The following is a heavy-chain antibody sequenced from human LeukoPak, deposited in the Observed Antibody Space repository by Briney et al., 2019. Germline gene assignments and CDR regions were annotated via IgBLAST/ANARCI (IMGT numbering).Heavy chain of an antibody. CDR3: TTTMVRESLNYYYYGMDV. CDR2: ISGSGGST. Sequence: GASLRLSCAASGFTFSSYAMSWVRQAPGKGLEWVSAISGSGGSTYYADSVKGRFTISRDDSKNTLYLQMNSLKTEDTAVYYCTTTMVRESLNYYYYGMDVWGKGTTVTVSS. D-gene: IGHD3-10*01. V-gene: IGHV3-23*01. J-gene: IGHJ6*04. CDR1: GFTFSSYA.